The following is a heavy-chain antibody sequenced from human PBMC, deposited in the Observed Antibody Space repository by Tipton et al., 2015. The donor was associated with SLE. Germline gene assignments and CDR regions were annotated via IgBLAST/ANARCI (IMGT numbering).Heavy chain of an antibody. D-gene: IGHD3-10*01. V-gene: IGHV4-39*07. Sequence: GSLRLSCTVSGGSISSGGYYWGWIRQPPGKGLEWIGEINHSGITNYNPSLKSRVTISVDTSKNQFSLKLSSVTAADTAVYYCARGLSLTWGSGRWFDPWGQGTLVTVSS. J-gene: IGHJ5*02. CDR3: ARGLSLTWGSGRWFDP. CDR2: INHSGIT. CDR1: GGSISSGGYY.